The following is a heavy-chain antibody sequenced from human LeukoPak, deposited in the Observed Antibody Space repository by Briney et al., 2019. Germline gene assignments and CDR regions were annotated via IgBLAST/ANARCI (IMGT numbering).Heavy chain of an antibody. V-gene: IGHV3-23*01. CDR1: GFTSSSYA. J-gene: IGHJ4*02. D-gene: IGHD3-10*01. CDR2: INDSGGNT. CDR3: AKTSAGIRGGYFDY. Sequence: GGSLRLSCAASGFTSSSYAMSWVRQAPGKGLEWVSLINDSGGNTYYADSVKGRFTISRDNSKNTLFLQMSSLRAEDTAVYYCAKTSAGIRGGYFDYWGQGTLVTVSS.